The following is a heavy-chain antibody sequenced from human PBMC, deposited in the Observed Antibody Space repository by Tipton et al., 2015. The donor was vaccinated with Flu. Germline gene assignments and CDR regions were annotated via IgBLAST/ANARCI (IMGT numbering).Heavy chain of an antibody. D-gene: IGHD3-10*01. CDR1: GGSISSYY. J-gene: IGHJ3*02. CDR3: ARDYYGSGYDAFDI. CDR2: IYYSGST. Sequence: TLSLTCTVSGGSISSYYWSWIRQPPGKGLEWIGYIYYSGSTNYNPSLKSRVTISVDTSKNQFSLKLSSVTAAETAGYYCARDYYGSGYDAFDIWGQGTMVTVSS. V-gene: IGHV4-59*01.